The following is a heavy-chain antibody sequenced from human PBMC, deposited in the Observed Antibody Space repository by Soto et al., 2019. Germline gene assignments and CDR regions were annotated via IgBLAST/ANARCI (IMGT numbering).Heavy chain of an antibody. V-gene: IGHV3-53*01. CDR2: IYSGGDT. J-gene: IGHJ4*02. CDR3: TRDPWDY. CDR1: GFTVSSIY. Sequence: EVPLVESGGDLIQPGGSLRLSCAASGFTVSSIYMSWVRQAPGKGLEWVSVIYSGGDTFYADSVKGRFTISRDNSKNTLYLRMNSLRIEDTAVYYCTRDPWDYWGQGTLVTVSS.